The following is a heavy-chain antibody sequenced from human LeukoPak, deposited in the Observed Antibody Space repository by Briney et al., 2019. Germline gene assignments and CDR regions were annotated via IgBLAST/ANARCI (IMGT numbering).Heavy chain of an antibody. CDR1: GFTVSSNY. CDR3: AKGPYYGSGSYLRSGDGYY. V-gene: IGHV3-66*01. J-gene: IGHJ4*02. Sequence: PGGSLRLSCAASGFTVSSNYMSWVRQAPGKGLEWVSVIYSGGSTYYADSVKGRFTISRDNSKNTLYLQMNSLRAEDTAVYYCAKGPYYGSGSYLRSGDGYYWGQGTLVTVSS. D-gene: IGHD3-10*01. CDR2: IYSGGST.